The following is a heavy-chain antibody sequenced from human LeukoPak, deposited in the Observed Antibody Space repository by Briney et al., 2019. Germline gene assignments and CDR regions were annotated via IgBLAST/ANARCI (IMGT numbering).Heavy chain of an antibody. V-gene: IGHV4-59*08. CDR1: GGSISSYY. D-gene: IGHD3-22*01. CDR3: ARHFDYYDSSGYDY. CDR2: IYYSGST. Sequence: PSETLSLTCTVSGGSISSYYWSWIRQPPGKGLEWIGYIYYSGSTNYNPSLKSRVTISVDTSKNQFSLKLSSVTAADTAVYYCARHFDYYDSSGYDYWGQGTLVTVSS. J-gene: IGHJ4*02.